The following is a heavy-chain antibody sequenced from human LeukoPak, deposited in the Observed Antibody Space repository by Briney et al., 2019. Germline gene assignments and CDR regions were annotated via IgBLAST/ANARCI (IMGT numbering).Heavy chain of an antibody. Sequence: GASVKVSCKASGYTFTSYGISWVRQAPGQGLEWMGWINPNSGGTDYARKFQGRVTMTRDTSISTAYMELSRLRSEDTAVYYCARRGTYGSGPFDYWGQGTLVTVSS. J-gene: IGHJ4*02. CDR1: GYTFTSYG. CDR2: INPNSGGT. D-gene: IGHD3-10*01. V-gene: IGHV1-2*02. CDR3: ARRGTYGSGPFDY.